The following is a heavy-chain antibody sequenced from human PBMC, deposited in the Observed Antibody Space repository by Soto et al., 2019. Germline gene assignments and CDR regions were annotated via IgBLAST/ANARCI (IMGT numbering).Heavy chain of an antibody. Sequence: QVQLQESGPGLVKPSGTLSLSCAVSGGSISSSNWWSWVRQVPGKGLEWIGEIYHSGSTIYNPSLKRRVTISVDQSKNQFSLRLTSVNAADTAVYYCAKDLRWGYYWGQGTLVTVSS. D-gene: IGHD2-21*01. CDR2: IYHSGST. CDR3: AKDLRWGYY. J-gene: IGHJ4*02. V-gene: IGHV4-4*02. CDR1: GGSISSSNW.